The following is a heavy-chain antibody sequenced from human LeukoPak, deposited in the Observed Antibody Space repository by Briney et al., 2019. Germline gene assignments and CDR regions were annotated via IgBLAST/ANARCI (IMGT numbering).Heavy chain of an antibody. CDR1: GYTFPTYW. CDR3: ARQKSAYDSEFDY. V-gene: IGHV5-51*01. J-gene: IGHJ4*02. Sequence: GESLKISCKGSGYTFPTYWIGWVRQMPGKGLEWMGIIYSGDSDTRCSPSFQGQVTISADKSISTAYLQWSSLKASDTAMYYCARQKSAYDSEFDYWGQGTLVTVSS. D-gene: IGHD3-3*01. CDR2: IYSGDSDT.